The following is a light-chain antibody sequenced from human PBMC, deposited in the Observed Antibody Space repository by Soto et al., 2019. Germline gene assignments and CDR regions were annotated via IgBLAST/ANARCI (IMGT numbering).Light chain of an antibody. CDR2: EVS. V-gene: IGLV2-14*01. J-gene: IGLJ2*01. CDR3: ASSTSSRNSGI. CDR1: SSDVGGYKY. Sequence: QSALTQPASVSGSPGQSITISCTGTSSDVGGYKYVSWYQQHPDKAPKLIIFEVSNRPSGISSRFSGSKSGNTASLTISGLQAEDEADYYCASSTSSRNSGIFVRGTKLTVL.